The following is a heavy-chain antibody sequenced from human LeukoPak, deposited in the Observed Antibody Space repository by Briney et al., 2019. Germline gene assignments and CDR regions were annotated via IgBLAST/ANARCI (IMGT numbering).Heavy chain of an antibody. CDR3: ARGGAGYSTPYNWFDP. V-gene: IGHV1-18*01. J-gene: IGHJ5*02. D-gene: IGHD6-13*01. CDR1: GYTFTSYD. CDR2: ISAYNGNT. Sequence: ASVKVSCKASGYTFTSYDISWVRQAPGQGLEWMGWISAYNGNTNYAQKLQGRVTMTTDTSTSTAYMELRSLGSDDTAVYYCARGGAGYSTPYNWFDPWGQGTLVTVSS.